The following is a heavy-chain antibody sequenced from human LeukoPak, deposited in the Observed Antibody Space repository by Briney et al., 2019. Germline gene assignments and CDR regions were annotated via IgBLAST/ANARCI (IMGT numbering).Heavy chain of an antibody. Sequence: GGSLRLFCAASGFTFSSYAMHWVRQAPGKGLEWVAVISYDGNNKYYADSVKGRFTISRDNSKNTLYLQMNSLRAEDTAVYYCARERAEAFDIWGQGTMVTVSS. CDR3: ARERAEAFDI. CDR2: ISYDGNNK. CDR1: GFTFSSYA. V-gene: IGHV3-30*04. J-gene: IGHJ3*02.